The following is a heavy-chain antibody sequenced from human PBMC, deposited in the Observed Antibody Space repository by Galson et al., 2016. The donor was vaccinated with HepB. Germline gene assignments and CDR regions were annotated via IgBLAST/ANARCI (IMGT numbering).Heavy chain of an antibody. CDR1: GFPFSNYA. D-gene: IGHD2-2*01. CDR3: AKDTIPAAPS. J-gene: IGHJ5*02. V-gene: IGHV3-23*01. Sequence: SLRLSCAASGFPFSNYAMSWVRQAPGKGLEWVAVISGSGGSTSYADSVTGRYTLSRDNPKNMLYLQMNSLTAEDAAMYYCAKDTIPAAPSWGQGTLVTVSS. CDR2: ISGSGGST.